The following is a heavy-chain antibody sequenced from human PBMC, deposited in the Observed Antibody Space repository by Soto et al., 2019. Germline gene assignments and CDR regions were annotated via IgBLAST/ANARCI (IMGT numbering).Heavy chain of an antibody. CDR3: ASTPGDRTRAHWVDP. J-gene: IGHJ5*02. D-gene: IGHD2-21*02. CDR2: IYSDGST. CDR1: GFTVSSNY. V-gene: IGHV3-53*01. Sequence: EVQLVESGGGLIQPGGSLRLSCAASGFTVSSNYMSWVRQAPGKGLEWVSVIYSDGSTYYAGSMKGRFTISRDNSKNTLYLQMNSLRAEDTAVYYCASTPGDRTRAHWVDPWGQGTLVTVSS.